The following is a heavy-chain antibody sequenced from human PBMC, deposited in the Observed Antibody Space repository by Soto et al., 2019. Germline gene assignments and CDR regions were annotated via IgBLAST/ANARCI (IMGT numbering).Heavy chain of an antibody. CDR1: GFTFGDYA. D-gene: IGHD6-13*01. Sequence: SGGCLRLSCTASGFTFGDYAMSWFRQAPGEGLEWVGFIRSKAYGGTTEYAASVKGRFTISRDDSKSIAYLQMNSLKTEDTAVYYCTRLIIAAAGTSYGMDVWGQGTTVTVSS. CDR2: IRSKAYGGTT. V-gene: IGHV3-49*03. J-gene: IGHJ6*02. CDR3: TRLIIAAAGTSYGMDV.